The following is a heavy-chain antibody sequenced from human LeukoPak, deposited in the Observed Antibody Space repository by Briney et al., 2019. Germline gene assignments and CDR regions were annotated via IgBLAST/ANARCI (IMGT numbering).Heavy chain of an antibody. CDR1: VYTFTSYD. D-gene: IGHD6-6*01. V-gene: IGHV1-8*01. Sequence: ASVKVPCEASVYTFTSYDINWVRQATGKGLEWVGEINHKSGNTGYAQKFKGRVTVTRNTSMNRVYMEVRSLRSGDTAAYYCARVPDSSSFRAPSLINWGQGPLVTVSS. CDR3: ARVPDSSSFRAPSLIN. CDR2: INHKSGNT. J-gene: IGHJ4*02.